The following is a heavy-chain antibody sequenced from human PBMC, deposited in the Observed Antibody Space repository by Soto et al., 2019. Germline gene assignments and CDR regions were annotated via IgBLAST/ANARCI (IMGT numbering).Heavy chain of an antibody. D-gene: IGHD1-26*01. J-gene: IGHJ5*02. CDR1: GYTFTSYG. Sequence: ASVKVSFKASGYTFTSYGISWVRQAPGQGLEWMGWISAYNGNTNYAQKLQERVTITRDMSTSTAYMELSSLRSEDTAVYYCAALSGSYGQYNWFDPWGQGTLVTVSS. V-gene: IGHV1-18*01. CDR2: ISAYNGNT. CDR3: AALSGSYGQYNWFDP.